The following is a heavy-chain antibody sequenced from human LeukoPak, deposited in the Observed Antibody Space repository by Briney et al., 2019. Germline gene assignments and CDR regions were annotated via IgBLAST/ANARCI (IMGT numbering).Heavy chain of an antibody. CDR2: IYTRGSI. J-gene: IGHJ5*02. CDR1: GGSISSGSYY. Sequence: SETLSLTCTVSGGSISSGSYYWSWIRQPAGKGLEWIGRIYTRGSIDYNPSLKSRVTVSLDTSKNQFSLKLSSVTAADTAVYYCARTTWPTNRFDPWGQGTLVTVSS. D-gene: IGHD2/OR15-2a*01. CDR3: ARTTWPTNRFDP. V-gene: IGHV4-61*02.